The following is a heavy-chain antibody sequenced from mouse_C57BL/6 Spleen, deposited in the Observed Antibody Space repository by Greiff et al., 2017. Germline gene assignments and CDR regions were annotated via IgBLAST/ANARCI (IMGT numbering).Heavy chain of an antibody. J-gene: IGHJ3*01. Sequence: QVQLQQPGAELVKPGASVKMSCKASGYTFTSYWITWVKQRPGQGLEWIGDIYPGSGSTNYNEKFKSKATLTVDTSSSTAYMQLSSLTSEDSAVYYCAREETGQLRDETWFAYWGQGTLVTVSA. D-gene: IGHD3-2*02. CDR3: AREETGQLRDETWFAY. CDR1: GYTFTSYW. V-gene: IGHV1-55*01. CDR2: IYPGSGST.